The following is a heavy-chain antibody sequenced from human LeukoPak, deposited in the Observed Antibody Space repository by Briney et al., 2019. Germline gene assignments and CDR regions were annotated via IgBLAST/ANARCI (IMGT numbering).Heavy chain of an antibody. CDR3: ASVEGGPLGWLDP. CDR2: ISYDGSNK. V-gene: IGHV3-30*04. J-gene: IGHJ5*02. CDR1: GFTFSSYA. Sequence: QAGGSLRLSCAASGFTFSSYAMHWVRQAPGKGLEWVAVISYDGSNKYYADSVKGRFTISRDNSKNTLYLQMNSLRAEDTAVYYCASVEGGPLGWLDPWGQGTLVTVSS. D-gene: IGHD3-16*01.